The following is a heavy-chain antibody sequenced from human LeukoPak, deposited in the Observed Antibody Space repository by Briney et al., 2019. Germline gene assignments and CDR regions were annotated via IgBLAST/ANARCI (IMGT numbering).Heavy chain of an antibody. CDR3: ARGARDGDYFYFDY. D-gene: IGHD4-17*01. V-gene: IGHV4-34*01. Sequence: SETLSLTCAVYGGSFRGYYWSWIRQPPGKGLEWIGEINHSGSTNYNPSLKSQDTIHVDTSKNQFSLKLSSVPAADTAVYYCARGARDGDYFYFDYWGQGTLVTVSS. CDR1: GGSFRGYY. CDR2: INHSGST. J-gene: IGHJ4*02.